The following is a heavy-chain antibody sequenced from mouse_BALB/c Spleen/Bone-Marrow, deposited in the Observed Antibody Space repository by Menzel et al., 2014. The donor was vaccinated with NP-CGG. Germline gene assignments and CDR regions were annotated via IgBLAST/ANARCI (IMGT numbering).Heavy chain of an antibody. CDR3: ARDRGYYKDVGDY. J-gene: IGHJ2*01. CDR2: IWAGGST. D-gene: IGHD2-3*01. Sequence: VQLQQSGPGLVAPSQGLSITCTVSGFSLTSYGVHWVRQPPGKGLEWLGVIWAGGSTNYNSALMSRLSISKDNSESQVFLKMNSLQTDDTAIYYCARDRGYYKDVGDYWGQGTTLTVSS. V-gene: IGHV2-9*02. CDR1: GFSLTSYG.